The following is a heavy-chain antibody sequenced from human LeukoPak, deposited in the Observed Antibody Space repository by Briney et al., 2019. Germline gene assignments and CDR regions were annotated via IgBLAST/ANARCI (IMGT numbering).Heavy chain of an antibody. CDR1: GGSVSSSNYY. CDR3: ARWDSSIRWFDP. CDR2: IYYSGSS. J-gene: IGHJ5*02. D-gene: IGHD3-22*01. V-gene: IGHV4-61*01. Sequence: SETLSLTCTVSGGSVSSSNYYWSWIRQPPGKGLEWIGYIYYSGSSNYSPPLKSRANMSVDTSKNQFSLKLSSVTAADTAMYYCARWDSSIRWFDPWGQGTLVTVSS.